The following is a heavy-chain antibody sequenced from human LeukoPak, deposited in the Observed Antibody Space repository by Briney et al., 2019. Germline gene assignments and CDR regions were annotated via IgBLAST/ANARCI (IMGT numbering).Heavy chain of an antibody. CDR1: VGTFKNFA. CDR2: IIPMINTP. Sequence: GASVTVSYKAPVGTFKNFAINWVRQAPGKGLEWMGGIIPMINTPKYAQRFQGRVSITADESTSTGYMEVSSLRSEDTAVYYCAIFQGTYGDNDNDFWGQGTLVTVSS. D-gene: IGHD4-17*01. J-gene: IGHJ4*02. CDR3: AIFQGTYGDNDNDF. V-gene: IGHV1-69*13.